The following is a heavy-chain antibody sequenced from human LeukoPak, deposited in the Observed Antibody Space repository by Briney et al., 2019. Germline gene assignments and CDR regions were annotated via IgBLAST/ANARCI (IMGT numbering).Heavy chain of an antibody. D-gene: IGHD6-19*01. CDR1: GFTFSSYA. J-gene: IGHJ3*01. V-gene: IGHV3-64D*06. CDR3: ARVVSSRAFDL. CDR2: INNNGGST. Sequence: GGSLRLSCAASGFTFSSYAMSWVRQAPGKGLEYLSAINNNGGSTYYADSVKGRFTISRDNSKNTLYLQMSSLRAEDTAVYYCARVVSSRAFDLWGQGTMVIVSS.